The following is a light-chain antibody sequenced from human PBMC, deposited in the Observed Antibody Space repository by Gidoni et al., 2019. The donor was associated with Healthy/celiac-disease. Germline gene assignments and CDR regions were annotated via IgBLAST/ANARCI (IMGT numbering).Light chain of an antibody. CDR2: AAS. Sequence: EIVLPQSPVTLSLSPGERATLSCRASQSVSSYLAWYQQKPGQAPRLLIYAASNRATGIPDRFSGSGSGTDFTLTISRLEPEDFAVYYCQQYLSFWTFGQGTKVEIK. V-gene: IGKV3-20*01. J-gene: IGKJ1*01. CDR3: QQYLSFWT. CDR1: QSVSSY.